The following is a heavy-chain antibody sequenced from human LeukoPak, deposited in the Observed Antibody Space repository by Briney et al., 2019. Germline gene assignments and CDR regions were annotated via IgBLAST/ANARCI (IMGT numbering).Heavy chain of an antibody. CDR1: GFTFNNYA. Sequence: PGGSLRLSCAASGFTFNNYAMTWVRQAPGEGLEWVSAITNSGGSTYYADSVKGRFTISRDNSKSTLFLQMNRLRADDTAVYYCAKISVTLTRDYWGQGTLVTVS. CDR3: AKISVTLTRDY. D-gene: IGHD6-19*01. CDR2: ITNSGGST. J-gene: IGHJ4*02. V-gene: IGHV3-23*01.